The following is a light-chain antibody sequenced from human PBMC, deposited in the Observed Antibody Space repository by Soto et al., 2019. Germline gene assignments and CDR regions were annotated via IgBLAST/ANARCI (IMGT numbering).Light chain of an antibody. J-gene: IGKJ1*01. Sequence: EIVMTQSPATLSVSPGERATLSCRASQSVSSNLAWYQQKPCQAPRLLIYGASIRATGIPARFSGSGSGTQFTLTISSLQSEDFAVYYCQQYNNWLPWTFGQGTKVEIK. CDR1: QSVSSN. V-gene: IGKV3D-15*01. CDR2: GAS. CDR3: QQYNNWLPWT.